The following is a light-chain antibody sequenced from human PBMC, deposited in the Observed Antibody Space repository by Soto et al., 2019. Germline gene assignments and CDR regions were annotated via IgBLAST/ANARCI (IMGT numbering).Light chain of an antibody. J-gene: IGLJ1*01. CDR3: SSYTSSSTYV. CDR2: DVS. V-gene: IGLV2-14*01. Sequence: QSALTQAASLSVSPGQSITISCTGTSSDVGGYNYVSWYQQHPGKAPRLMIYDVSNRPSGVSNRFSGSKSGNAASLTISGLQAEDEADYYCSSYTSSSTYVFGTGTKVTVL. CDR1: SSDVGGYNY.